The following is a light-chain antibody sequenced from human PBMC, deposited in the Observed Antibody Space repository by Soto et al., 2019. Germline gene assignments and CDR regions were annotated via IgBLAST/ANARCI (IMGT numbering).Light chain of an antibody. CDR3: SSYTSRNTLA. CDR1: SSDVGGYNF. Sequence: QSALTQPASVSGSPGQSITISCTGTSSDVGGYNFVSWYQQHPGKAPKLMIYEVTDRPSGVSNRFSGSTSGSTASLTISGLQAEDEADYYCSSYTSRNTLAFGGGTKLTVL. CDR2: EVT. V-gene: IGLV2-14*01. J-gene: IGLJ2*01.